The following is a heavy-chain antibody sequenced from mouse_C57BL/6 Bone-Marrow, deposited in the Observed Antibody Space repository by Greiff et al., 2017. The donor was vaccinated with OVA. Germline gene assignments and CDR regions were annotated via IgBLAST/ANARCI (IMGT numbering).Heavy chain of an antibody. J-gene: IGHJ3*01. CDR2: IRNKANNHAT. V-gene: IGHV6-6*01. CDR3: TRRVDSSGYWFAY. Sequence: EVMLVESGGGLVQPGGSMKLSCAASGFTFSDAWMDWVRQSPEKGLEWVAEIRNKANNHATYYAESVKGRFTISRDDSKSSVYLQMNSLRAEDTGIYYCTRRVDSSGYWFAYWGQGTLVTVSA. D-gene: IGHD3-2*02. CDR1: GFTFSDAW.